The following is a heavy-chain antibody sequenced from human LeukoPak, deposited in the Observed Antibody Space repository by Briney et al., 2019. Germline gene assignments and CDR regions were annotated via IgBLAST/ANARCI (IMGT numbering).Heavy chain of an antibody. V-gene: IGHV1-69*01. CDR2: IIPIFGTA. D-gene: IGHD3-10*01. CDR3: ARGSMVRGGRVSYYFDY. CDR1: GGTFSSYA. Sequence: GASVKVSCNASGGTFSSYAISWVRQAPGQGLEWMGGIIPIFGTANYAQKFQGRVTITADESTSTAYMELSSLRSEDTAVYYCARGSMVRGGRVSYYFDYWGQGTLVTVSS. J-gene: IGHJ4*02.